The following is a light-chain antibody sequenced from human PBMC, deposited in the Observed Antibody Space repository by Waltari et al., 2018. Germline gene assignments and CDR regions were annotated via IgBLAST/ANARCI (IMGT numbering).Light chain of an antibody. CDR3: QSCDSDLSGSV. CDR2: GNT. CDR1: SSNFGAGYD. J-gene: IGLJ3*02. V-gene: IGLV1-40*01. Sequence: QSVLTQPPSMSGAPGQKVTIPCTGGSSNFGAGYDVHWYQQFPGAAPKLLIFGNTNRASGVPGGFSGSESGASASRAIAWLQSEDEAVYYCQSCDSDLSGSVFGGGTKLTVL.